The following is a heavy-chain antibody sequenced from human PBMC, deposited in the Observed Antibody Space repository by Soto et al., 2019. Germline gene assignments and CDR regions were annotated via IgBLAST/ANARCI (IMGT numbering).Heavy chain of an antibody. V-gene: IGHV1-18*01. CDR1: GYTFTSYG. CDR3: AREGVYRGAYYYYGMAV. Sequence: GASVKVSCKASGYTFTSYGISWVRQAPGQGLEWMGWISSYNANTNYEQKLQGRVTMTTDTSTNTAYMELRSLKFDDTAVYYCAREGVYRGAYYYYGMAVWGQGTTVTVSS. CDR2: ISSYNANT. J-gene: IGHJ6*02. D-gene: IGHD3-10*01.